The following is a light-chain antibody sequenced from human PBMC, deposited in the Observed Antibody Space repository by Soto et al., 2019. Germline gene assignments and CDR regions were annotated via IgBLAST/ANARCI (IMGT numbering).Light chain of an antibody. V-gene: IGLV2-14*01. Sequence: QSVLTQPASVSGSPGQSITISCTGTSSDIGGHHFVSWYQQQSGKAPKLVIYEVTDRPSGVSDRFSDSKSGNTASLTVSGPQPEDEADYYCSSYTSSSLYVFGTGTKVTVL. CDR2: EVT. CDR3: SSYTSSSLYV. J-gene: IGLJ1*01. CDR1: SSDIGGHHF.